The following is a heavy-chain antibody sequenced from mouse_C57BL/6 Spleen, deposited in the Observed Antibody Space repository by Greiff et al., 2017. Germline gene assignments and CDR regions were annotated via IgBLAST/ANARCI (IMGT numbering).Heavy chain of an antibody. D-gene: IGHD1-1*01. Sequence: DVQLVESGGGLVQPKGSLKLSCAASGFTFNTYAMHWVRQAPGKGLEWVARIRSKSSNYATYYADSVKDRFTISRDDSQSMLYLQMNNLKTEDTAMYYCLRGGYNGSTYYAMDYWGQGTSVTVSS. CDR1: GFTFNTYA. V-gene: IGHV10-3*01. CDR3: LRGGYNGSTYYAMDY. J-gene: IGHJ4*01. CDR2: IRSKSSNYAT.